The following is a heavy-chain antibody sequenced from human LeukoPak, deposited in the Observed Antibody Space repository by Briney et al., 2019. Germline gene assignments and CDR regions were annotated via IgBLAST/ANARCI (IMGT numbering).Heavy chain of an antibody. Sequence: GVSLSLTCAASGFTVSNNYMRWARQAPGKGREWVSVIYSRGNTYYADSLRGRFTVSRDKSKNVLYLQMNSLRAEDTAVYYSAKEAGTYFDYWGQGTLVTASS. CDR3: AKEAGTYFDY. V-gene: IGHV3-53*01. J-gene: IGHJ4*02. CDR1: GFTVSNNY. CDR2: IYSRGNT.